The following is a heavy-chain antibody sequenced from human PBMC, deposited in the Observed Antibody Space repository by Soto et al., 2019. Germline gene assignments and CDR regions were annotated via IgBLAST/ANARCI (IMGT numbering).Heavy chain of an antibody. CDR1: GFTFSDYS. J-gene: IGHJ4*02. CDR2: ITYSSSYK. V-gene: IGHV3-21*01. D-gene: IGHD3-10*01. CDR3: ARFLGSGTYRSDY. Sequence: GGSLRLSCEASGFTFSDYSINWVRQAPGKGLEWVSSITYSSSYKYYADSVKGRFTISRDNAKNSLYLQMNSLRAEDTAVYYCARFLGSGTYRSDYWGQGTLVTVSS.